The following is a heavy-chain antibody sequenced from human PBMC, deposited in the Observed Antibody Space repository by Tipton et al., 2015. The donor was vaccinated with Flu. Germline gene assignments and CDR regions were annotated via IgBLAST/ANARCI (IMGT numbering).Heavy chain of an antibody. J-gene: IGHJ4*02. V-gene: IGHV3-48*03. CDR1: GFTFSSYE. Sequence: SLRLSCAASGFTFSSYEMNWVRQAPGKGLEWVSYISSSGNTISYADSVRGRFTISRDNTKKSLSLQLNSLRAEDTANYYCATLTGDDYWGQGILVTVSS. D-gene: IGHD7-27*01. CDR3: ATLTGDDY. CDR2: ISSSGNTI.